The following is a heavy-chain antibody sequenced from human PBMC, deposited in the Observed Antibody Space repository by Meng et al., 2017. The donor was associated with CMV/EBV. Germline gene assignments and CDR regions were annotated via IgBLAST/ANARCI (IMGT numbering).Heavy chain of an antibody. CDR2: INHSGST. V-gene: IGHV4-34*01. CDR3: ARGFVRQKVVPAARSNYYYYGMDV. Sequence: GSLRLSCAVYGGSFSGYYWSWIRQPPGKGLEWIGEINHSGSTHYNPSLKSRVTISVDTSKNQFSLKLSSVTAADTAVYYCARGFVRQKVVPAARSNYYYYGMDVWGQGTTVTVSS. D-gene: IGHD2-2*01. CDR1: GGSFSGYY. J-gene: IGHJ6*02.